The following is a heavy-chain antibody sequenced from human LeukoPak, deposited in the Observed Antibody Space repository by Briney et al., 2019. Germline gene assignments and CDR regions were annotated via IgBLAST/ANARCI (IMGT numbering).Heavy chain of an antibody. Sequence: SETLSLTCTVSGGSMNDYYWYWIRQPAGKGLECIGRIYSNGATNYNPSLKSRITISVDTSKNQFSLTLNSVTAADTAVFDCARLYCRGGNCYPYFDSWGRGTLVTVSS. CDR1: GGSMNDYY. CDR3: ARLYCRGGNCYPYFDS. D-gene: IGHD2-15*01. V-gene: IGHV4-4*07. J-gene: IGHJ4*02. CDR2: IYSNGAT.